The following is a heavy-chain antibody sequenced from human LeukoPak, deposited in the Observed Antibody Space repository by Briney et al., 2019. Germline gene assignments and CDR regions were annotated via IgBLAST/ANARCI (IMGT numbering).Heavy chain of an antibody. CDR3: ARSLTPEYSSPWGPEYYYMDV. V-gene: IGHV4-39*01. CDR1: GGSISSSSYY. Sequence: SETLSLTCTVSGGSISSSSYYWGWIRQPPGKGLEWIGSIYYSGSTYYNPSLKSRVTISVDTSKNQFSLKLSSVTAADTAVYYCARSLTPEYSSPWGPEYYYMDVWGKGTTVTVSS. CDR2: IYYSGST. D-gene: IGHD6-6*01. J-gene: IGHJ6*03.